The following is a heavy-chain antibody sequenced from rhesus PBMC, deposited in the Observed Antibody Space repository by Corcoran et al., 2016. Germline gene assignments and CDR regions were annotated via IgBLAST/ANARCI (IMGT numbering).Heavy chain of an antibody. J-gene: IGHJ4*01. V-gene: IGHV4-169*01. CDR1: GGSISSSY. D-gene: IGHD1-20*01. Sequence: QLQLQESGPGLVTPSETLSVTCAVSGGSISSSYWSWIRQAPGKGLVWFGDIDGNGSRHNYNPSLKSRVTLSVDKSKSQLSLKRSSVTAADTAVYYCARSGYSWNIFDYWGQGVLVTVSS. CDR2: IDGNGSRH. CDR3: ARSGYSWNIFDY.